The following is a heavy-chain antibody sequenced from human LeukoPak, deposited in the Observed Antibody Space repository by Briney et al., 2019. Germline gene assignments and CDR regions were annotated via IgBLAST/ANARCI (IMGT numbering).Heavy chain of an antibody. D-gene: IGHD3-10*01. CDR3: ARPIYGSGSYGFDP. Sequence: SVKVSCKASGYTFTGYYMHWVRQAPGQGLEWMGWINPNSGGTNYAQKFQGRVTMTRDTSISTAYMELSRLRSDDTAVYYCARPIYGSGSYGFDPWGQGTLVIVSS. CDR2: INPNSGGT. CDR1: GYTFTGYY. J-gene: IGHJ5*02. V-gene: IGHV1-2*02.